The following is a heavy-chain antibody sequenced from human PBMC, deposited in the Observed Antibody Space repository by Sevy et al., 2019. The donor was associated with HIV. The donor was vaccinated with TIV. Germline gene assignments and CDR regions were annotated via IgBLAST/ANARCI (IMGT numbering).Heavy chain of an antibody. CDR3: VRDDRDGYFEY. CDR1: GYTFTGYY. Sequence: ASVKVSCKASGYTFTGYYMHWVRQAPGQGLEWVGWINPDSGGPNYAPKFQGRVTLTRDTSISTAYMDLSRLKSDDTAVYYCVRDDRDGYFEYWGQGTLVTVSS. J-gene: IGHJ4*02. V-gene: IGHV1-2*02. CDR2: INPDSGGP.